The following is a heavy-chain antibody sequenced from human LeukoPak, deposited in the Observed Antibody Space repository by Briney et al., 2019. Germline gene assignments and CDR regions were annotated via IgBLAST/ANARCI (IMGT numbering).Heavy chain of an antibody. CDR1: GYTFTGYY. D-gene: IGHD5-18*01. J-gene: IGHJ4*02. V-gene: IGHV1-2*02. Sequence: ASVKVSCKASGYTFTGYYLHWVRQAPGQGLEWMGWINPNSGGTNYAQKFQGRVTMTGDTSISTAYMELSRLSSDDTAIYCCAGRPDTAVVAIFDYWGQGTLVTVSS. CDR2: INPNSGGT. CDR3: AGRPDTAVVAIFDY.